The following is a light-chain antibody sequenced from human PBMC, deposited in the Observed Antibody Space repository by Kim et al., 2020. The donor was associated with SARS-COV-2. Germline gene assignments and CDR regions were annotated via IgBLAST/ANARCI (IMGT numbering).Light chain of an antibody. V-gene: IGLV3-19*01. Sequence: ALGQTASITCQGDSLRSYYATWYQQKPGQAPILVIYGKNNRPSGIPDRFSGSSSGNTASLTITGTQAGDEADYYCNSRDSNDNVVFGGGTQLTVL. CDR2: GKN. CDR1: SLRSYY. CDR3: NSRDSNDNVV. J-gene: IGLJ2*01.